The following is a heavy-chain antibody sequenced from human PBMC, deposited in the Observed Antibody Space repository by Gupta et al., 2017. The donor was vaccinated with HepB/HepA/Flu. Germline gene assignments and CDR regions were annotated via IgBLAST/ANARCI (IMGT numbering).Heavy chain of an antibody. J-gene: IGHJ4*02. CDR1: GFTFSGST. Sequence: EVQLVESGGDLVQPGGSLKLSCAASGFTFSGSTMHWVRQTSGKGLEWLGHIRTRADNYATAYTASVRGRFTLSRDDSKQTVYLQMSSLRTEDTAVYYCTRHADYGHYWGPGALVTVSS. D-gene: IGHD4-17*01. V-gene: IGHV3-73*01. CDR2: IRTRADNYAT. CDR3: TRHADYGHY.